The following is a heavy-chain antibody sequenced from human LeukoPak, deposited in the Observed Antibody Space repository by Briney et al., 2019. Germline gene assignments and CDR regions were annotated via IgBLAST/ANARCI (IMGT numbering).Heavy chain of an antibody. CDR3: ARDRSGSYPETYGMDV. J-gene: IGHJ6*02. D-gene: IGHD1-26*01. Sequence: PGRSLRLSCAASGFTFSSYGMHWVRQAPGKGLEWVAVISYDGSNKYYADSVKGRFTISRDNSKNTLYLQMNSLRAEDTAVYYCARDRSGSYPETYGMDVWGQGTTVTVSS. CDR1: GFTFSSYG. V-gene: IGHV3-30*03. CDR2: ISYDGSNK.